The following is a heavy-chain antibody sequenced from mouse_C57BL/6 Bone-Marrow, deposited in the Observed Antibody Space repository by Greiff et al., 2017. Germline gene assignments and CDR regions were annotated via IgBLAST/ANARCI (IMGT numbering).Heavy chain of an antibody. J-gene: IGHJ2*01. D-gene: IGHD1-1*01. Sequence: QVQLQQSGPELVKPGASVKISCKASGYAFSSSWMNWVKQRPGKGLEWIGRIYPGDGDTNYNGKFKGKATLTADKSSSTAYMQLSSLTSEDSAVXFCARYYYGDYFDYWGQGTTLTVSS. CDR1: GYAFSSSW. CDR3: ARYYYGDYFDY. V-gene: IGHV1-82*01. CDR2: IYPGDGDT.